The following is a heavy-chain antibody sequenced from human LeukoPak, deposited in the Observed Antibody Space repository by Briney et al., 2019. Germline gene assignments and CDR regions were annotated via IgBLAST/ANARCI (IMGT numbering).Heavy chain of an antibody. J-gene: IGHJ4*02. D-gene: IGHD1-26*01. V-gene: IGHV3-23*01. CDR1: GFTFSSYA. CDR2: VSGSGGST. Sequence: GSLRLSCAASGFTFSSYAMSWVRQAPGKGLEWVSAVSGSGGSTYYADSVKGRFTISRDNSKNTLYLQMNSLRAEDTAVYYCAKDKVGGSYRPPYFDYWGQGTLVTVSS. CDR3: AKDKVGGSYRPPYFDY.